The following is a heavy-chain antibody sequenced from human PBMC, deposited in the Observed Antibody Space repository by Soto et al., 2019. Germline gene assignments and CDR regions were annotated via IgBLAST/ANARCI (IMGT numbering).Heavy chain of an antibody. CDR3: ARVLPFTMIVVFITPHYYFAY. V-gene: IGHV4-34*01. Sequence: SETLSLTCAVYGGSFSGYYWSWIRQPPGKGLEWIGEINHSGSTNYNPSLKSRVTISVDTSKNQFSLKLSSVTAADTAVYYCARVLPFTMIVVFITPHYYFAYWGQGTLVTVSS. CDR1: GGSFSGYY. J-gene: IGHJ4*02. CDR2: INHSGST. D-gene: IGHD3-22*01.